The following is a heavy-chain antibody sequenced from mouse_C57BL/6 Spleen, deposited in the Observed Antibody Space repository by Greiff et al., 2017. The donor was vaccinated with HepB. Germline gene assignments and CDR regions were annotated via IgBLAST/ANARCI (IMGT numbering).Heavy chain of an antibody. V-gene: IGHV1-52*01. CDR1: GYTFTSYW. Sequence: VQLQQPGAELVRPGSSVKLSCKASGYTFTSYWMHWVKQRPIQGLEWIGNIDPSDSETHYNQKFKDKATLTVDKSSSTAYMQLSSLTSADSAVYYCARLAQALDYWGQGTTLTVSS. CDR3: ARLAQALDY. J-gene: IGHJ2*01. CDR2: IDPSDSET. D-gene: IGHD3-2*02.